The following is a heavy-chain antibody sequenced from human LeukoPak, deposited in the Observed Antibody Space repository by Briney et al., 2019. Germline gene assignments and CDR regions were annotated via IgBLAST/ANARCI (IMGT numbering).Heavy chain of an antibody. D-gene: IGHD6-13*01. Sequence: ASVKVSCKASGYTFTSYDINWVRQATGQGLEWMGWINTNTADPTYAQGFTGRFVFSLDTSVSTAYLQISSLKAEDTAVYFCARDHESSSWYPGYWGQGTLVTVSS. CDR3: ARDHESSSWYPGY. CDR1: GYTFTSYD. J-gene: IGHJ4*02. V-gene: IGHV7-4-1*02. CDR2: INTNTADP.